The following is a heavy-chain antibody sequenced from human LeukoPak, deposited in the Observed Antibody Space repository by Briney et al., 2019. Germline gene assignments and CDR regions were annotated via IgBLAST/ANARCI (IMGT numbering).Heavy chain of an antibody. J-gene: IGHJ4*02. D-gene: IGHD5-12*01. V-gene: IGHV3-23*01. CDR3: ARVEASGYDYGAFDY. Sequence: GGSLRLSCVASGFTFSTYGMSWVRQAPGKGLEWVSAISGSGGSTYYADSVKGRFTISRDNAKNSLYLQMNSLRAEDTAVYYCARVEASGYDYGAFDYWGQGTLVTVSS. CDR1: GFTFSTYG. CDR2: ISGSGGST.